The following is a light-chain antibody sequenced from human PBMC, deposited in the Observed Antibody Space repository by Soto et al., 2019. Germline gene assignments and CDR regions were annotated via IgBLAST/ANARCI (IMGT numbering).Light chain of an antibody. V-gene: IGLV2-18*02. CDR1: STDIGSYNR. CDR2: EVT. CDR3: SSYTTASTPV. J-gene: IGLJ2*01. Sequence: QSALTQPPSVSGSPGQSVTISCTGSSTDIGSYNRVSWYQQPPGTAPKLIIYEVTNRPSGVPDRFSGSKSGNTASLTISGLQADDEADYYCSSYTTASTPVFGGGTQLTVL.